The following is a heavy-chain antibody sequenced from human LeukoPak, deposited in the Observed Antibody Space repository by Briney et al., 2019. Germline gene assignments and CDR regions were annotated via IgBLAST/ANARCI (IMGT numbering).Heavy chain of an antibody. D-gene: IGHD6-19*01. CDR2: IFYSGST. CDR3: ARRITSSGWYRDDY. CDR1: GDSINSYY. V-gene: IGHV4-59*08. Sequence: WDTLSLTCTVSGDSINSYYWSWIRQPPGKGLEWIGYIFYSGSTNYNPSLKSRVTISVDTSKNQFSLKLSSVTAADTAVYYCARRITSSGWYRDDYWGQGTLVTV. J-gene: IGHJ4*02.